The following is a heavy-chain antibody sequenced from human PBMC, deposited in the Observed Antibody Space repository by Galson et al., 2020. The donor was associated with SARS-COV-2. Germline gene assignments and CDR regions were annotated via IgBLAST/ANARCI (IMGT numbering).Heavy chain of an antibody. Sequence: KIGESLKISCKGSGYSFTSYWIGWVRQMPGKGLEWMGIIYPGDSDTRYSPSFQGQVTISADKSISTAYLQWSSLKASDTAMYYCARMDGYYESSGYYYFDDWGQGTLVTVSS. CDR2: IYPGDSDT. V-gene: IGHV5-51*01. CDR1: GYSFTSYW. J-gene: IGHJ4*02. CDR3: ARMDGYYESSGYYYFDD. D-gene: IGHD3-22*01.